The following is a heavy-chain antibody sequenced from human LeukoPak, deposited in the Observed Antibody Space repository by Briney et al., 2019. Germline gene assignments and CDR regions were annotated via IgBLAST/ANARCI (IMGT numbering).Heavy chain of an antibody. CDR1: GGSISSGSYY. V-gene: IGHV4-61*02. D-gene: IGHD3-22*01. CDR2: IYTSGST. J-gene: IGHJ4*02. CDR3: ARGGRYYDSSGYYSIDY. Sequence: PSETLSLTCTVSGGSISSGSYYWSWTRQPAGKGLEWIGRIYTSGSTNYNPSLKSRVTISVDTSKNQFSLKLSSVTAADTAVYYCARGGRYYDSSGYYSIDYSGQGTLVTVSS.